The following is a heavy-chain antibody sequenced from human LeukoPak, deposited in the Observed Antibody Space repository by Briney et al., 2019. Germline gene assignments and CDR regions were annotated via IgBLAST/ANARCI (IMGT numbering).Heavy chain of an antibody. D-gene: IGHD3-10*01. CDR3: ARDHMPMGLYYFDY. Sequence: ASVKVSCTASGYTFTSYAMHWVRQAPGQRLEWMGWINAGNGNTKYSQKFQGRVTITRDTSASTAYMELSSLRSEDTAVYYCARDHMPMGLYYFDYWGQGTLVTVSS. V-gene: IGHV1-3*01. CDR1: GYTFTSYA. J-gene: IGHJ4*02. CDR2: INAGNGNT.